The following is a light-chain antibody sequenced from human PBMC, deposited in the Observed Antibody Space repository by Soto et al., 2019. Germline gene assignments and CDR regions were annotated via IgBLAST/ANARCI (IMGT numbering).Light chain of an antibody. CDR1: QSVRSNF. CDR3: QRYDSFRT. V-gene: IGKV3-20*01. J-gene: IGKJ1*01. CDR2: RAS. Sequence: EIVLTQSPGTLSLSPGERATLSCRASQSVRSNFLAWYQQKPGQAPRLLIYRASNRATGIPDRFSGSGSGTDFTLTITRLEPEDFAMYYCQRYDSFRTFGQGTKVDIK.